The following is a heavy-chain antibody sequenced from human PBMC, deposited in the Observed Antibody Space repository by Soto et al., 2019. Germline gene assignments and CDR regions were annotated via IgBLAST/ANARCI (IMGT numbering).Heavy chain of an antibody. CDR1: GFTFSSYA. V-gene: IGHV3-23*01. J-gene: IGHJ4*02. CDR3: AKGSYYYDSSGYYYPPFDY. CDR2: ISGSGGST. Sequence: EVQLLESGGGLVQPGGSLRLSCAASGFTFSSYAMSWVRQAPGKGLEWVSAISGSGGSTYYADSVKGRFTISRDNSKNPLYLHMNSRSAEDTAVYYCAKGSYYYDSSGYYYPPFDYWGQGTLVTVSS. D-gene: IGHD3-22*01.